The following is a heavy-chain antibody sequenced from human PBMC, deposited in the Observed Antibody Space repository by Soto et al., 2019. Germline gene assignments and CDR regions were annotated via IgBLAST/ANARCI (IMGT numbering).Heavy chain of an antibody. D-gene: IGHD3-22*01. V-gene: IGHV1-69*01. CDR1: GATFSSYA. CDR2: IIPIFGTA. J-gene: IGHJ6*02. Sequence: QVQLVQSGAEVKKPGSSVKVSCKASGATFSSYAISWVRQAPGQGLEWMGGIIPIFGTANYAQKFQGRVTITADESTSTAYMELSILRSEDTAVYYCARREITTYYYYGMDVWGQGTTVTVSS. CDR3: ARREITTYYYYGMDV.